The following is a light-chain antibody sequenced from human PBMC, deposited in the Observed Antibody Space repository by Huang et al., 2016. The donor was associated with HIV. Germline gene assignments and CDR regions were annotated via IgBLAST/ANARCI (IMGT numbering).Light chain of an antibody. Sequence: IVLTQSPATLSLSPGERATLSCRASQSLNKFLAWYQQKPGQPPRLLIYNATDRATGVPARFSGGGSGTDFTLTITDLKAEDFAIYYCQQRSSSLTFGGGTKVEIK. J-gene: IGKJ4*01. CDR2: NAT. V-gene: IGKV3-11*01. CDR3: QQRSSSLT. CDR1: QSLNKF.